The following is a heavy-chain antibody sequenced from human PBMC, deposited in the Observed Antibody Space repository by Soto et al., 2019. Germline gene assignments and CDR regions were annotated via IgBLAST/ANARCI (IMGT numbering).Heavy chain of an antibody. CDR1: GYTFTTYA. CDR2: INAGNGNT. V-gene: IGHV1-3*01. Sequence: GASVKVSCKASGYTFTTYAMHWVRQAPGQRLEWMGWINAGNGNTKYSQKFQGRVTITRDTSASTAYMELSSLRSEDTAVYYCAREAERDSWFDPWGQGTLVTVSS. CDR3: AREAERDSWFDP. D-gene: IGHD1-26*01. J-gene: IGHJ5*02.